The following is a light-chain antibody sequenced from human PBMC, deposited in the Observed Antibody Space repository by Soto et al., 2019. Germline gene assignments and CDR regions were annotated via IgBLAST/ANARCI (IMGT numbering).Light chain of an antibody. Sequence: QSVLTQPASVSGSPGQSITISCTGTSSDVGGYNYVSWYQQHPGKAPKFIIYDVSNRPSGVSNRFSGSKSGNPASLTISGLQAEDEADYYCFSYRSSSARYVFGTGTKVTVL. CDR3: FSYRSSSARYV. CDR1: SSDVGGYNY. J-gene: IGLJ1*01. CDR2: DVS. V-gene: IGLV2-14*03.